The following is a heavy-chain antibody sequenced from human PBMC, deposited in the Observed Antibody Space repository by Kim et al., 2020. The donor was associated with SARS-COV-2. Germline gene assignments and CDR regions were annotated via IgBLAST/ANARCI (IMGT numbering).Heavy chain of an antibody. CDR3: ARGTRQWLVRGPYYYYMDV. Sequence: SETLSLTCAVYGGSFSGYYWSWIRQPPGKGLEWIGEINHSGSTNYNPSLKSRVTISVDTSKNQFSLKLSSVTAADTAVYYCARGTRQWLVRGPYYYYMDVWGKGPTATASS. CDR1: GGSFSGYY. V-gene: IGHV4-34*01. CDR2: INHSGST. J-gene: IGHJ6*03. D-gene: IGHD6-19*01.